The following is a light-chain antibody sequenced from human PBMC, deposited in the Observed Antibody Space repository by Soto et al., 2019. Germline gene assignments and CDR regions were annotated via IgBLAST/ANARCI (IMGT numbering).Light chain of an antibody. V-gene: IGKV3-20*01. CDR3: QQYASSTT. Sequence: EIVLTQSPGTLSLSPGERATLSCRASQSVPNNYLAWYQQKSGQAPRRLIFGASFRASGVPDRFSGSGSGTDFTLTISRLEPEDFAVYHCQQYASSTTFGQGTKVEIK. CDR2: GAS. CDR1: QSVPNNY. J-gene: IGKJ1*01.